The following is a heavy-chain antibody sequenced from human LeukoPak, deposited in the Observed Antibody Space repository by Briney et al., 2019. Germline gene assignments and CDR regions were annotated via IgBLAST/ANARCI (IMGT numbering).Heavy chain of an antibody. CDR3: ARLGVDTAMATYYWYFDL. CDR2: IYTSGST. J-gene: IGHJ2*01. D-gene: IGHD5-18*01. Sequence: KTSETLSLTCTVSGGSISSYYWSWIRQPAGKGLEWIGRIYTSGSTNYNPSLKSRVTISVDTSKNRFSLKLSSVTAADTAVYYCARLGVDTAMATYYWYFDLWGRGTLVTVSS. V-gene: IGHV4-4*07. CDR1: GGSISSYY.